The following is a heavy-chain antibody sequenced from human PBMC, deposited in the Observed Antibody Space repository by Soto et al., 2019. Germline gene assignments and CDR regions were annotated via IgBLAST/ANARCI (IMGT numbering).Heavy chain of an antibody. Sequence: QLQLQESGPGLVKPSETLSLTCTVSGGSISSSSYYWGWIRQPPGKGLEWIGSIYYSGSTYYNPSLKRRVTISVDTSKNQFSLQLSSVTAADTAVYYCARHLSRIAAAGPVDYWGQGTLVTVS. J-gene: IGHJ4*02. CDR1: GGSISSSSYY. V-gene: IGHV4-39*01. D-gene: IGHD6-13*01. CDR2: IYYSGST. CDR3: ARHLSRIAAAGPVDY.